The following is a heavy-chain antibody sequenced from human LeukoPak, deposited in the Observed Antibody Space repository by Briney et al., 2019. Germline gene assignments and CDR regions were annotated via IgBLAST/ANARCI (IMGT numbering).Heavy chain of an antibody. Sequence: SVKVSCKASGGTFSSYAISWVRQAPGQGLEWMGGIIPIFGTANYAQKLQGRVTMTTDTSTSTAYMELRSLRSDDTAVYYCARASGTMVRGVIIFHWGQGTLVTVSS. V-gene: IGHV1-69*05. CDR3: ARASGTMVRGVIIFH. CDR2: IIPIFGTA. CDR1: GGTFSSYA. J-gene: IGHJ4*02. D-gene: IGHD3-10*01.